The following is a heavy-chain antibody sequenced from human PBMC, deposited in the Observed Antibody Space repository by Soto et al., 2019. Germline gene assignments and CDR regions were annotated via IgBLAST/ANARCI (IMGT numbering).Heavy chain of an antibody. CDR2: TSYDGNNK. D-gene: IGHD1-26*01. Sequence: GGSLRLSCTGSGFTFGNYGMHWVRQAPGKGLEWVASTSYDGNNKYYADSLKGRFTIPRDNSKKMVYLQMTSLGPEDTAVYYCAKGGGSARDFDYWGQGALVTVSS. CDR3: AKGGGSARDFDY. V-gene: IGHV3-30*18. CDR1: GFTFGNYG. J-gene: IGHJ4*02.